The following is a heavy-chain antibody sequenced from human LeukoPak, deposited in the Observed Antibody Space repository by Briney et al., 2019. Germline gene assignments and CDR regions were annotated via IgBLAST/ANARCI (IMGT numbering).Heavy chain of an antibody. CDR1: GYTLTELS. CDR3: ATESYYYDSSGYKD. CDR2: FDPEDGET. V-gene: IGHV1-24*01. D-gene: IGHD3-22*01. J-gene: IGHJ4*02. Sequence: ASVTVSCKVSGYTLTELSMHWVRQAPGKGREWMGGFDPEDGETIYAQKFQGRVTMTEDTSTDTAYMELSRLRSEDTAVYYCATESYYYDSSGYKDWGQGTLVTVSS.